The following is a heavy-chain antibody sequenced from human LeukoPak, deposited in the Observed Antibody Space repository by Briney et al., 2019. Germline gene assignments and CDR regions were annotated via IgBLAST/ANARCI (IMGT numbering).Heavy chain of an antibody. J-gene: IGHJ2*01. CDR2: ISSSSSYI. V-gene: IGHV3-21*01. D-gene: IGHD3-22*01. CDR3: ARPASGYQYTPTRGLIADWYFDL. Sequence: GGSLRLSCAASGFTFSSYSMNWVRQAPGKGLEWVSSISSSSSYIYYADSVKGRFTISRDNAKNSLYLQMNSLRAEDTAVYYCARPASGYQYTPTRGLIADWYFDLWGRGTLVTVSS. CDR1: GFTFSSYS.